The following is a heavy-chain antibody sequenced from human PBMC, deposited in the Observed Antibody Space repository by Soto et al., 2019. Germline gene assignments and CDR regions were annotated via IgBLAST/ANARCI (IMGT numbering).Heavy chain of an antibody. D-gene: IGHD3-22*01. CDR1: RYTFTSYY. V-gene: IGHV1-2*04. J-gene: IGHJ6*02. Sequence: GASVKVSCKASRYTFTSYYMHWVRQAPGQGLEWMGWINPNSGGTNYAQKFQGWVTMTRDTSISTVYMELSRLRSDDTAVYYCARGGGYYYGTYYYYYGMDVWGQGTTVTVSS. CDR3: ARGGGYYYGTYYYYYGMDV. CDR2: INPNSGGT.